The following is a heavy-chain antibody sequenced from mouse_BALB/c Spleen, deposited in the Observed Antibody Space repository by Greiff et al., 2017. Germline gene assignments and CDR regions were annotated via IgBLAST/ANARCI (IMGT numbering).Heavy chain of an antibody. CDR1: GYAFTNYL. Sequence: QVQLQQSGAELVRPGTSVKVSCKASGYAFTNYLIEWVKQRPGQGLEWIGVINPGSGGTNYNEKFKGKATLTADKSSSTAYMQLSSLTSDDSAVYFCARDGLITTVVAPFDYWGQGTTLTVSS. J-gene: IGHJ2*01. CDR3: ARDGLITTVVAPFDY. D-gene: IGHD1-1*01. V-gene: IGHV1-54*01. CDR2: INPGSGGT.